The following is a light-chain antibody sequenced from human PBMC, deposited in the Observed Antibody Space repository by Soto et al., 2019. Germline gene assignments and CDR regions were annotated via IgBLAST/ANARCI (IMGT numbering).Light chain of an antibody. CDR1: STDVGGYNY. V-gene: IGLV2-8*01. CDR3: LSYADTAYV. Sequence: QSVLTQPASVSGSPGQSITISCTGTSTDVGGYNYVSWYQQHPGKVPKLMIYEVSERPSGVPDRFSGSKSGNTDFLTVSGLQAEDEAHYYCLSYADTAYVFGTGTKVTVL. J-gene: IGLJ1*01. CDR2: EVS.